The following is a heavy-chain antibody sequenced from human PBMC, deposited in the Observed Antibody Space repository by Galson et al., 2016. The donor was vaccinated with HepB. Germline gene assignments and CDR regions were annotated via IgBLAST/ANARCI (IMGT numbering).Heavy chain of an antibody. J-gene: IGHJ4*01. Sequence: SLRLSCAVSEIGSHYINWIRQAPGKGLEWLSVIYTGGTTDYAAAVKGRFTISRDNSGNTVHLQMYRLRAEDTAVYYCARSGETRSWYPKEFDHWGHGTLVTVSS. V-gene: IGHV3-66*01. D-gene: IGHD3-10*01. CDR1: EIGSHY. CDR3: ARSGETRSWYPKEFDH. CDR2: IYTGGTT.